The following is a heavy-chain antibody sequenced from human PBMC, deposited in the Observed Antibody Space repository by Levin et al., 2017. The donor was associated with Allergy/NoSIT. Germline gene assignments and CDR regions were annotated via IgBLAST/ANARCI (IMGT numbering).Heavy chain of an antibody. CDR2: ISGYNGNT. J-gene: IGHJ6*01. V-gene: IGHV1-18*01. D-gene: IGHD4-23*01. CDR1: GYSFTSYG. CDR3: GRIELRGFRPYYGMDV. Sequence: GESLKISCKASGYSFTSYGISWVRQAPGQGLEWMGWISGYNGNTDYAQKLQGRVTMTTDTSTSTAYMELRSLRSDDTAVYYCGRIELRGFRPYYGMDVWGQGTTVTVSS.